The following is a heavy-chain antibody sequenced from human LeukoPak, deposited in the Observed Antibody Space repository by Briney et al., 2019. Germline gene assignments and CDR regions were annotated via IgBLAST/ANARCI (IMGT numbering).Heavy chain of an antibody. CDR3: ARHSASVVGCDY. D-gene: IGHD6-19*01. CDR2: IYHSGSA. J-gene: IGHJ4*02. Sequence: PSETLSLTCTVSGGSINSYYWSWIRQPPGKGLEWIGYIYHSGSANYKPSLKSRVTISVDTSKNQFSLKLSSVTAADTAVYYCARHSASVVGCDYWGQGTLVTVSS. CDR1: GGSINSYY. V-gene: IGHV4-59*08.